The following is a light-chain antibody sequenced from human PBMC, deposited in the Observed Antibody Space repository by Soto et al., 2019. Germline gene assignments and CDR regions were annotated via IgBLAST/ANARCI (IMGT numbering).Light chain of an antibody. Sequence: DIVMTQSPDSLAVSLGERATINCKSSQTLLYGANNKNYLVWYQQKPGQPPKLLFYWASTRESGVPDRFSSSGSEADFTLTISSLQAEDVAVYYCQQYYTTPWTFGQGTKVEIK. CDR2: WAS. J-gene: IGKJ1*01. CDR1: QTLLYGANNKNY. CDR3: QQYYTTPWT. V-gene: IGKV4-1*01.